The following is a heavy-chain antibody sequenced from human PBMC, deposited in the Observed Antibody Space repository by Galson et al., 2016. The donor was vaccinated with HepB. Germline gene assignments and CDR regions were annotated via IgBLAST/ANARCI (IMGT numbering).Heavy chain of an antibody. J-gene: IGHJ4*02. V-gene: IGHV1-18*01. CDR3: AREEGVLDNDFWSGYYYDS. Sequence: SVKVSCKASGYTLSSYGITWVRQAPGQGLEWMGWIGAYSAKTDYAQKFKGRVTMTTDTSTNTADMELRSLRSDDTAVYYCAREEGVLDNDFWSGYYYDSWGQGTLVTVSS. CDR2: IGAYSAKT. D-gene: IGHD3-3*01. CDR1: GYTLSSYG.